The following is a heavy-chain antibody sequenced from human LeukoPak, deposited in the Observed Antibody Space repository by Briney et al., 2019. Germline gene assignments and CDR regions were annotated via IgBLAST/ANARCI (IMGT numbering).Heavy chain of an antibody. Sequence: PSQTPSLTCAVSGGSLSGGFTWSWIRQPLGKGLEWIGFIYHSGSTYYNPSLKSRVTISIDTSKNQVSLNLTSVTAADTAMYFCARGDYGGLGAWGQGILVTVSS. CDR2: IYHSGST. CDR3: ARGDYGGLGA. J-gene: IGHJ5*02. D-gene: IGHD4-23*01. V-gene: IGHV4-30-2*01. CDR1: GGSLSGGFT.